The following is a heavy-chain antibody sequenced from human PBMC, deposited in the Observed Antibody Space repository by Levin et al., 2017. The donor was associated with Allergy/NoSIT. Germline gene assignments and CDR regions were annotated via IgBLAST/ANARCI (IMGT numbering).Heavy chain of an antibody. CDR1: GFTLSDHG. V-gene: IGHV3-30*03. D-gene: IGHD2/OR15-2a*01. J-gene: IGHJ1*01. Sequence: GESLKISCAAYGFTLSDHGMHWVRQAPGKGLEWVAVTSSDGSDKYYADSVKGRFTVSRDNSKNTLYVQMNSLRLEDTGVYYCAREGRNSRVIDEHWGQGTLVTVAS. CDR3: AREGRNSRVIDEH. CDR2: TSSDGSDK.